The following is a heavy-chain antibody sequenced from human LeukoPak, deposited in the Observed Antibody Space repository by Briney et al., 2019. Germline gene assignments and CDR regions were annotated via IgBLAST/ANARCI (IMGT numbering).Heavy chain of an antibody. CDR3: AKDVWPGWWLQVDY. J-gene: IGHJ4*02. CDR1: GFTSHGYP. V-gene: IGHV3-43*02. Sequence: PGGSLSLSCSPFGFTSHGYPMHWVRQPPGKGLEWVSLISGDGGSTYYADSVKGRFTISRDNTKNSLYLQMHSLRTENTAFDLRAKDVWPGWWLQVDYWGQGTLVTVSS. CDR2: ISGDGGST. D-gene: IGHD5-24*01.